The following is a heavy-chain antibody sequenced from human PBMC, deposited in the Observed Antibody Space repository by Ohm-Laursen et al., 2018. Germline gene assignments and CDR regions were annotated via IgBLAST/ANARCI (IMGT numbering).Heavy chain of an antibody. CDR3: ARIVGATSGLDAFDI. V-gene: IGHV1-46*01. CDR2: INPSGGST. J-gene: IGHJ3*02. Sequence: ASVKVSCKASGYTFTSYYMHWVRQAPGQGLEWMGIINPSGGSTSYAQKFQGRVTMTRDTSTSTVYMELSSLRSEDTAVYYCARIVGATSGLDAFDIWGQGTTGTVSS. CDR1: GYTFTSYY. D-gene: IGHD1-26*01.